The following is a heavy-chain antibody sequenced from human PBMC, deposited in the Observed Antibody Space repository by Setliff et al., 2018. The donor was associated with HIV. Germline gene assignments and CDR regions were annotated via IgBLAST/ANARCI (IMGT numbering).Heavy chain of an antibody. CDR2: ISGSGSST. J-gene: IGHJ6*03. CDR3: AREIRAGDYPPYNYYFYMDV. CDR1: GFTFSTYA. D-gene: IGHD4-17*01. V-gene: IGHV3-23*01. Sequence: PGGSLRLSCAASGFTFSTYAMSWVRQAPGKGLEWVAAISGSGSSTYWKYADSVKGRFTISRDNAKNSLFLQMNSLRAEDTALYYCAREIRAGDYPPYNYYFYMDVWGKGTTVTVSS.